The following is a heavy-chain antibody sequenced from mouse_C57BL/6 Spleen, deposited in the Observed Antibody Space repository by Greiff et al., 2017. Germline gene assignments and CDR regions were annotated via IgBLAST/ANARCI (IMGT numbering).Heavy chain of an antibody. D-gene: IGHD2-2*01. CDR3: ASGGLRRGYAMDY. V-gene: IGHV1-9*01. CDR2: ILPGGGST. J-gene: IGHJ4*01. Sequence: QVQLQQSGAELMKPGASVKLSCKATGYTFTGYWIEWVKQRPGHGLEWIGEILPGGGSTNYNEKFKGKATFTADKSSTTAYMQLSSLTTEDSAIYYCASGGLRRGYAMDYWGQGTSVTGSS. CDR1: GYTFTGYW.